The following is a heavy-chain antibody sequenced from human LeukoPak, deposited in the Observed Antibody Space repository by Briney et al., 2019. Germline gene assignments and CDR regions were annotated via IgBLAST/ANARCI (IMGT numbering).Heavy chain of an antibody. CDR1: GFTFSSYE. D-gene: IGHD6-13*01. Sequence: GGSLRLSCAASGFTFSSYEMNWVRQAPGKGLEWVSYISSSGSTIYYADSVKGRFTISRDNAKNSLYLQMNSLRAEDTAVYYCARGQSSWYGGHDYWVQGTLVTVS. CDR2: ISSSGSTI. V-gene: IGHV3-48*03. J-gene: IGHJ4*02. CDR3: ARGQSSWYGGHDY.